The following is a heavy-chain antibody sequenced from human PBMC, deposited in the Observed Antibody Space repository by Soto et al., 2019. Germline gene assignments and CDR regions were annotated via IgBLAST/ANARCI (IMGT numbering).Heavy chain of an antibody. CDR2: NYYSGST. CDR1: GGSISSSTYC. Sequence: SETLSLTCTVSGGSISSSTYCWVWLRQPPGKELDGIGCNYYSGSTNYNPSLKSRVTISVDTTQNPLSLNLSTVTAADTAVYYCARLVTAAAAGTPNWFDDWGQGTLVTVSS. V-gene: IGHV4-39*01. CDR3: ARLVTAAAAGTPNWFDD. J-gene: IGHJ5*02. D-gene: IGHD6-13*01.